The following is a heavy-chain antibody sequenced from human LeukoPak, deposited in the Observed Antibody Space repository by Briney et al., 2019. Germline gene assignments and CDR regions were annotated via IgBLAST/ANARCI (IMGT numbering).Heavy chain of an antibody. CDR2: INAGNGNT. CDR1: GYTFTSYA. D-gene: IGHD3-3*01. V-gene: IGHV1-3*01. Sequence: ASVKVSCKASGYTFTSYAMHWVRQAPGQRLEWMGWINAGNGNTKYSQKFQGRVTITRDTSASTAYMELSSLRSGDTAVYYCARDGYYDFWSGYYYGMDVWGQGTTVTVSS. CDR3: ARDGYYDFWSGYYYGMDV. J-gene: IGHJ6*02.